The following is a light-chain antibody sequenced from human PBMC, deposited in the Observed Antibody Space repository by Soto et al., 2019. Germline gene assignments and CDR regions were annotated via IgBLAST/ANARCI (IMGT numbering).Light chain of an antibody. V-gene: IGKV3-20*01. J-gene: IGKJ4*01. Sequence: GAVSLKKREGATLSCRACQIVSSTFLAWYPDNPGQAPRLLIYGASPRATGLPDRFSGSGSGTDFTLTIICLLPEDSAVYFCLQSRRSLGSAFGGWT. CDR2: GAS. CDR1: QIVSSTF. CDR3: LQSRRSLGSA.